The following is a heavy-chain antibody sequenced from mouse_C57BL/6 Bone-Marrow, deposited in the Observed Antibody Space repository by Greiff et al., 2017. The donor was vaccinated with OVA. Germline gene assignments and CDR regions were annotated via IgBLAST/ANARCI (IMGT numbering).Heavy chain of an antibody. D-gene: IGHD2-4*01. CDR3: ARSGYDYDDFDY. V-gene: IGHV1-64*01. CDR2: IHPNSGST. Sequence: VQLQQPGAELVKPGASVKLSCKASGYTFTSYWMHWVKQRPGQGLEWIGMIHPNSGSTNYNEKFKSKATLTADKSSSTAYMQLSSLTYEDSAVYYCARSGYDYDDFDYWGQGTTLTVSS. CDR1: GYTFTSYW. J-gene: IGHJ2*01.